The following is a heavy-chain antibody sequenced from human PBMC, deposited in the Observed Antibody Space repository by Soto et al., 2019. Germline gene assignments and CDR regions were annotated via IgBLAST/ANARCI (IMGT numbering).Heavy chain of an antibody. V-gene: IGHV4-34*01. D-gene: IGHD4-17*01. CDR2: ISHSGVT. CDR3: TRGLNDYGDYENWFAP. J-gene: IGHJ5*02. CDR1: GGSFSGYY. Sequence: QVQLQQWGAGLLKPSETLSLTCAVYGGSFSGYYWTWIRQPPGKGLGWIGEISHSGVTNYNPSLKSRVTMSVDTSKNQFSLNLGSVTAADTAVYYCTRGLNDYGDYENWFAPWGQGTLVTVSS.